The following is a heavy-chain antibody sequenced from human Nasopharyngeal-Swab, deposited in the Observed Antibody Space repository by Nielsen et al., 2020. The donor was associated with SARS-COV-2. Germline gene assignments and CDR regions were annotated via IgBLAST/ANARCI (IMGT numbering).Heavy chain of an antibody. CDR2: ISWNSGSI. CDR1: GFTFDDYA. D-gene: IGHD3-9*01. V-gene: IGHV3-9*01. J-gene: IGHJ4*02. CDR3: ARWGILTGYDVGLDY. Sequence: SLKISCAASGFTFDDYAMHWVRQAPGKGLEWVSGISWNSGSIGYADSVKGRFTISRDNAKNSLYLQMNSLRAEDTAVYYCARWGILTGYDVGLDYWGQGTLVTVSS.